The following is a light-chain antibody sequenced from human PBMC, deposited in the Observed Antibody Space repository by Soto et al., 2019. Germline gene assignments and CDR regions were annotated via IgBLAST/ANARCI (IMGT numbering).Light chain of an antibody. CDR2: EVT. CDR3: SSHTSGSTRV. CDR1: SGDVGGYDY. J-gene: IGLJ7*01. Sequence: QSALTQPASVSGSPGQSIAISCTGTSGDVGGYDYVSWYQQHPDKAPKLMIYEVTKRPSWVSNPFSGSKSGNTASLAISGVPPEDEADYYCSSHTSGSTRVFGSGTQLTVL. V-gene: IGLV2-14*01.